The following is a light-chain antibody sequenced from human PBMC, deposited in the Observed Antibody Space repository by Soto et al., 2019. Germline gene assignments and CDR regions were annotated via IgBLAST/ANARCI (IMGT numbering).Light chain of an antibody. Sequence: DIQMTQSPSTLSASVGDRVTITCRASQSISNWLAWYQQKPGKAPDLLIYKASTLESGVPSRFSGSGSGTEFTLTISSLQPDDFATYDCQQYNSYTFGQGTKLEIK. CDR1: QSISNW. J-gene: IGKJ2*01. CDR3: QQYNSYT. V-gene: IGKV1-5*03. CDR2: KAS.